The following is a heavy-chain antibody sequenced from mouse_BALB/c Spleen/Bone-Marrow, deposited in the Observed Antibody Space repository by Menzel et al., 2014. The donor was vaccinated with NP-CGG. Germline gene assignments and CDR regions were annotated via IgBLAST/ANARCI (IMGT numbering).Heavy chain of an antibody. V-gene: IGHV4-1*02. J-gene: IGHJ4*01. CDR1: GFDFSRYW. CDR2: INPDSSTI. CDR3: ARLGYYGVMVY. D-gene: IGHD1-1*01. Sequence: EVKVEESGGGLVQPGGSLKLSCAASGFDFSRYWMSWVRQAPGKGLEWIGEINPDSSTINYTPSLKDKFIFSRDNAKNTLYLQMSKVRSEDTALYYCARLGYYGVMVYWGQGTSVTVSS.